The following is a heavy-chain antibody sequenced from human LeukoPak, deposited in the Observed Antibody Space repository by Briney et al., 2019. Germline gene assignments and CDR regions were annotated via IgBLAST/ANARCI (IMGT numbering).Heavy chain of an antibody. Sequence: GGSLRLSCAASGFTFSNYAMTWVRQAPGKGLEWVAVISYDGSNKYYADSVKGRFTISRDNSKSTLYLQMNSLRAEDTAVYYCAKDRRSMVRGVVDYWGQGTLVTVSS. V-gene: IGHV3-30-3*01. CDR2: ISYDGSNK. D-gene: IGHD3-10*01. CDR3: AKDRRSMVRGVVDY. J-gene: IGHJ4*02. CDR1: GFTFSNYA.